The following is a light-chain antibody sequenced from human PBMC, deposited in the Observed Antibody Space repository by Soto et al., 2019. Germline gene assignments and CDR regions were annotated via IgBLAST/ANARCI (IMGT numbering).Light chain of an antibody. CDR3: QQYGSSPVT. Sequence: EIVLTQSPGTLSLSPGERATLSCRASQSVSNNYLAWYQQKPGQAPRLLIYGASNRATGIPDRFSGGGSGTDFTLTISRLEPEDFAVYYCQQYGSSPVTFGQGTKVDI. CDR1: QSVSNNY. J-gene: IGKJ1*01. V-gene: IGKV3-20*01. CDR2: GAS.